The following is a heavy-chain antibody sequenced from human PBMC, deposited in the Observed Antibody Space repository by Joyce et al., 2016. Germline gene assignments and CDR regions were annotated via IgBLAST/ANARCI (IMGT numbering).Heavy chain of an antibody. D-gene: IGHD3-10*01. CDR3: AKDSGSGSYYDY. CDR1: GFIFSNYD. J-gene: IGHJ4*02. CDR2: ITDSGDST. V-gene: IGHV3-23*01. Sequence: EVQLLESGGGLVQPGGSLRLSCAASGFIFSNYDMGWVRQAPGKGLEWVSHITDSGDSTKYVDSLKGRFTISRDNSKNTLYVQMNSLRAEDTAVYYCAKDSGSGSYYDYWGQGTLVTVSS.